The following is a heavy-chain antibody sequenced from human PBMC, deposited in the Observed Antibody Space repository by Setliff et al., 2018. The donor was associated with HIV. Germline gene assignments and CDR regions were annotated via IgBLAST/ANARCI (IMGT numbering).Heavy chain of an antibody. CDR1: GYTFATDW. Sequence: GESPKISCKGSGYTFATDWIAWVRQMPGKGLEWMGIIYPADSDTTSSPSFQGRVTFSVDTSISTAYLHFSSLKASDTAIYYCARQGYCDTSSCSAAFDKWGQGTLVTVSS. CDR2: IYPADSDT. V-gene: IGHV5-51*01. D-gene: IGHD2-2*01. J-gene: IGHJ3*02. CDR3: ARQGYCDTSSCSAAFDK.